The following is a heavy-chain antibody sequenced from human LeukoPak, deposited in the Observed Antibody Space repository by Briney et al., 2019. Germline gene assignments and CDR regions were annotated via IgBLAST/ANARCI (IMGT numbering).Heavy chain of an antibody. CDR2: IRYDGSDK. Sequence: GGSLRLSCAASGFIFSDYAMHWVRQAPGKGLEWVAIIRYDGSDKYYLDSVKGRFTISRDNSKNTLYLQMNGLRVEDTAVYYCASGYCSGGSCYSGYFQHWGQGTLVTVSS. D-gene: IGHD2-15*01. J-gene: IGHJ1*01. CDR1: GFIFSDYA. V-gene: IGHV3-33*03. CDR3: ASGYCSGGSCYSGYFQH.